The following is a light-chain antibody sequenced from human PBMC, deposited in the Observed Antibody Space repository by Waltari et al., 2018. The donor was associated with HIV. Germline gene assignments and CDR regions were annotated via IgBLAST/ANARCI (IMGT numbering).Light chain of an antibody. CDR2: TAS. Sequence: DIQMTQSPSSLSASVGDRVTITCRASQFNTNYLSWYQQKPGEAPNLLIHTASTVQSGVPSRFSGSGSGTDFTLTITSLQPEDFATYFCQQSYRIPLTFGGGTKVEL. CDR3: QQSYRIPLT. J-gene: IGKJ4*01. CDR1: QFNTNY. V-gene: IGKV1-39*01.